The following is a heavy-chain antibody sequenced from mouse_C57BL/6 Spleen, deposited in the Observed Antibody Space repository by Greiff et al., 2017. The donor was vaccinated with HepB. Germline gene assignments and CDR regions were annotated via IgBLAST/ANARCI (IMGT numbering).Heavy chain of an antibody. CDR3: AREDYDAGFAY. V-gene: IGHV1-61*01. D-gene: IGHD2-4*01. Sequence: QVQLQQPGAELVRPGSSVKLSCKASGYTFTSYWMDWVKQRPGQGLEWIGNIYPSDSETHYNQKFKDKATLTVDKSSSTAYMQLSSLTSEDSAVYYCAREDYDAGFAYWGQGTLVTVSA. CDR1: GYTFTSYW. CDR2: IYPSDSET. J-gene: IGHJ3*01.